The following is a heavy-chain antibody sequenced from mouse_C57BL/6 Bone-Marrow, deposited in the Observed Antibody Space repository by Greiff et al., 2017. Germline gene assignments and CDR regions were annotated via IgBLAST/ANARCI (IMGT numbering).Heavy chain of an antibody. CDR3: ASDYYGSSWYFDF. CDR2: INPNSGGT. V-gene: IGHV1-26*01. Sequence: EVQLQQSGPELVKPGASVKISCKASGYKFTDYYMNWVKQSHGKSLEWIGDINPNSGGTSYNQKLKGKSTLTVDKSSSTAYMELRRLASEDSAVYYCASDYYGSSWYFDFWGQGTILTVSS. J-gene: IGHJ2*01. D-gene: IGHD1-1*01. CDR1: GYKFTDYY.